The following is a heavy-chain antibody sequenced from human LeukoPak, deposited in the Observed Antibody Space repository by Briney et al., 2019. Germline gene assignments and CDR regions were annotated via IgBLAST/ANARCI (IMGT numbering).Heavy chain of an antibody. CDR1: GFTVSSNY. Sequence: PGGSLRLSWAASGFTVSSNYMSWVRQAPEKGLEWVSVIYSGGSTYYADSVKGRFTISRDNSKNTLYLQMNSLRAEDTAVYYCARGEYYYGSGSYIDYYGMDVWGKGTTVTVSS. J-gene: IGHJ6*04. V-gene: IGHV3-53*01. CDR3: ARGEYYYGSGSYIDYYGMDV. CDR2: IYSGGST. D-gene: IGHD3-10*01.